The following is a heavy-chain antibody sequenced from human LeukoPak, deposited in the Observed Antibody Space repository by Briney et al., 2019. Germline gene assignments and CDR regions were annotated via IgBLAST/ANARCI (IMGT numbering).Heavy chain of an antibody. CDR1: GFTFSSYW. V-gene: IGHV3-74*01. D-gene: IGHD6-19*01. CDR3: ASLYSSGWYGDY. Sequence: PGGSLRLSCAASGFTFSSYWMHWVRQAPGKGLVWVSRINSDGSSTSYADSVKGRFTISRDNAKNTLYLQMNSLRAEDTAVYYCASLYSSGWYGDYWGQGTLVTVSS. J-gene: IGHJ4*02. CDR2: INSDGSST.